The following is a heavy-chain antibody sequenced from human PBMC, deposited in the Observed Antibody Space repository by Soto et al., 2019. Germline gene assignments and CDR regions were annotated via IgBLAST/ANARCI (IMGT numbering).Heavy chain of an antibody. CDR1: GYSFSSFW. D-gene: IGHD6-19*01. Sequence: GESLKISCKGSGYSFSSFWVAWVRQTPGKGLEWLGIIYPGDLDTRYTSSFQGHVIISADKSSNTVYLQWSSLKASDTATYYCARSIAVTGTYFSGLDVWGQGTPVTVSS. V-gene: IGHV5-51*01. CDR3: ARSIAVTGTYFSGLDV. J-gene: IGHJ6*02. CDR2: IYPGDLDT.